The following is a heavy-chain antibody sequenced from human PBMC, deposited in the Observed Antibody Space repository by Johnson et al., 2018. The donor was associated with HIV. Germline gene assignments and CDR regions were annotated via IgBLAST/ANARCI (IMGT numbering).Heavy chain of an antibody. CDR1: GFTVSSNY. J-gene: IGHJ3*02. Sequence: VQLVESGGGLVKPGGSLRLSCAASGFTVSSNYMSWVRQAPGKGLEWVSVIYSGGSTYYADSVKGRFTISRDNSKNTLYLQMNSLRAEDTAVYYCARGRYTTAEWDDAFDIWGQGTMVTVSS. D-gene: IGHD1-26*01. CDR3: ARGRYTTAEWDDAFDI. CDR2: IYSGGST. V-gene: IGHV3-53*01.